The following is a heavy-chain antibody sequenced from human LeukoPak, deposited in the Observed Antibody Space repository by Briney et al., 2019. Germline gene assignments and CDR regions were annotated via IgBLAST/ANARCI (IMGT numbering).Heavy chain of an antibody. V-gene: IGHV3-7*01. Sequence: PGGSLRLSCAASGLTLSSYWMSWVRQAPGKGLEWVANIKQDGSEKYYVDSVKGRFTISRDNAKNSLYLQMNSLRAEDTAVYYCASGSYFGYWGQGTLVTVSS. CDR1: GLTLSSYW. J-gene: IGHJ4*02. CDR2: IKQDGSEK. CDR3: ASGSYFGY. D-gene: IGHD1-26*01.